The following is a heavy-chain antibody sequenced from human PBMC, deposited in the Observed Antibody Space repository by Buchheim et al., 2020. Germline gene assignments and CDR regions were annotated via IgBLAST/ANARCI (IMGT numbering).Heavy chain of an antibody. V-gene: IGHV3-15*01. J-gene: IGHJ4*02. CDR2: VKSTSAGGTI. CDR1: GFTFHDHW. Sequence: EVQLVESGGGLVGPGGSLTLSCATSGFTFHDHWMSWIRQAPGKGLEWIARVKSTSAGGTIDYVTSVKGRFVISRDDSKNMLYVQMNSLKNEDTAVYYCTTEPRYWGQGTL. CDR3: TTEPRY. D-gene: IGHD3-9*01.